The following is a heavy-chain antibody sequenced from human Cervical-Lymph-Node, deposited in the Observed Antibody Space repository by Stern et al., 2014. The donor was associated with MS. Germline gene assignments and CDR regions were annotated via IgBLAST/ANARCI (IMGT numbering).Heavy chain of an antibody. Sequence: EVQLVESGGGLVQPGGSLRLSCGASGFTFSSHALSWVRQAPGKGLEWVSEISTRGDRTDYADSVKGRFTISRDNAKNSLYLQMNSLRDEDTAVYYCARGDLGGPRDYYDSSGYYDWYFDLWGRGTLVTVSS. CDR2: ISTRGDRT. V-gene: IGHV3-48*02. D-gene: IGHD3-22*01. CDR3: ARGDLGGPRDYYDSSGYYDWYFDL. CDR1: GFTFSSHA. J-gene: IGHJ2*01.